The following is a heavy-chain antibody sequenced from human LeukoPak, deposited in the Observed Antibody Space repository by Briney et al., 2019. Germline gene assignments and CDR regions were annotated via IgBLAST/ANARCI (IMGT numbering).Heavy chain of an antibody. J-gene: IGHJ6*02. CDR3: ARYDGDYDYYYGMDV. Sequence: SETLSLTCTVSGGSISSSSYYWGWIRQPPGKGLEWIGSIYYSGSTYYNPSLKSRVTISVDTSKNQFSLKLSSVTAADTAVYYCARYDGDYDYYYGMDVWGQGTTVTVSS. CDR1: GGSISSSSYY. CDR2: IYYSGST. V-gene: IGHV4-39*07. D-gene: IGHD4-17*01.